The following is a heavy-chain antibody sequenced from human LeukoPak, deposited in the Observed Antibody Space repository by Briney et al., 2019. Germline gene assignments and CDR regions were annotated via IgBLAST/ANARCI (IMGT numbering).Heavy chain of an antibody. CDR2: IYYSGST. Sequence: SETLSLTCTVSGGSISSSSYYWGWIRQPPGKGLEWIGSIYYSGSTYYNPSLKSRVTISVDTSKNQFSLKLSSVTAADTAVYYCARQRQPVTLTVTTFFRRRAMDVWGKGTTVTISS. CDR3: ARQRQPVTLTVTTFFRRRAMDV. J-gene: IGHJ6*04. D-gene: IGHD4-17*01. V-gene: IGHV4-39*01. CDR1: GGSISSSSYY.